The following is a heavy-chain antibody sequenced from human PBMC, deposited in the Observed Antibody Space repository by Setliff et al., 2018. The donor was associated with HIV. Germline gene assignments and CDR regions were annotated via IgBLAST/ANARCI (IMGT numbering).Heavy chain of an antibody. J-gene: IGHJ6*03. CDR3: ARGSRKYYESWSSYYRGVDHYYYMDV. Sequence: ASVKVSYKASGYTFTNYDINWVRQDPGHGLEWMGWISTYNGNANYAQKFQGRVTMTTHPSTTTAHMELRSMRSDDTAVYYCARGSRKYYESWSSYYRGVDHYYYMDVWGKGTTVTVSS. CDR1: GYTFTNYD. V-gene: IGHV1-18*01. CDR2: ISTYNGNA. D-gene: IGHD3-3*01.